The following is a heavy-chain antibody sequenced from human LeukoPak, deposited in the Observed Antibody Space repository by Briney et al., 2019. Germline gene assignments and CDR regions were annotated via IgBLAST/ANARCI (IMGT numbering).Heavy chain of an antibody. V-gene: IGHV1-8*01. D-gene: IGHD1-26*01. CDR1: GYTFTTSD. Sequence: ASVKVSCKASGYTFTTSDINWVRQATGQGLQWMGWMNPNSGNTFYAQKFQGRVTMTRNTSINTAYMELSSLRSEDTAVYYCASSYSGSYYGVNYYYYYMDVWGKGTTVTISS. CDR3: ASSYSGSYYGVNYYYYYMDV. CDR2: MNPNSGNT. J-gene: IGHJ6*03.